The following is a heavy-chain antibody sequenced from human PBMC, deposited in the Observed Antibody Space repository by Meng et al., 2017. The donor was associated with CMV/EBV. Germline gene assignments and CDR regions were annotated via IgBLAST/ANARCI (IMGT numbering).Heavy chain of an antibody. CDR2: IIPIFGTA. J-gene: IGHJ5*02. D-gene: IGHD2-2*01. CDR1: GGTFSSYA. V-gene: IGHV1-69*05. CDR3: ARHFVVVPEKNWFDP. Sequence: SVKVSCKASGGTFSSYAISWVRQAPGQGLEWMGGIIPIFGTANYAQKFQGRVTITTDEFTSTAYMELSSLRSEDTAVYYCARHFVVVPEKNWFDPWGQGTLVTVSS.